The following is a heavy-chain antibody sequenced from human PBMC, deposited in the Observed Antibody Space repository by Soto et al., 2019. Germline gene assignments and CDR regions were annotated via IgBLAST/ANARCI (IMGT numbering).Heavy chain of an antibody. CDR1: GFTFSSYS. Sequence: GGSLRLSCAASGFTFSSYSLHWVRQAPGKGLEWVAVISSDGSTTYYADSVKGRFTVSRDNSKNTLYLQMNSLRAEDTAVYYCAKDSNWNPPSGWFDPWGQGTLVTVSS. CDR2: ISSDGSTT. CDR3: AKDSNWNPPSGWFDP. V-gene: IGHV3-30*04. D-gene: IGHD1-20*01. J-gene: IGHJ5*02.